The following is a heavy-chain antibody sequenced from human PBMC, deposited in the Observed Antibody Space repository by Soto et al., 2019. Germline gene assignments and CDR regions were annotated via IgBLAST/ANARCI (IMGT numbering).Heavy chain of an antibody. CDR3: ARDRGKSGDPHYGMDV. CDR1: GGSISSYY. D-gene: IGHD3-10*01. J-gene: IGHJ6*02. Sequence: SETLSLTCTVSGGSISSYYWSWIRQPPGKGLEWIGYIYYSGSTNYNPSIKSRVTISVDTSKNQFSLKLSSVTAADTAVYYCARDRGKSGDPHYGMDVWGQGTTVTVSS. V-gene: IGHV4-59*01. CDR2: IYYSGST.